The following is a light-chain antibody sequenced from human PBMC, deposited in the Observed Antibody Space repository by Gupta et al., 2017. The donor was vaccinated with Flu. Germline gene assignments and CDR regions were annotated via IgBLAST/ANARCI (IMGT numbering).Light chain of an antibody. V-gene: IGKV3-15*01. Sequence: SASPWERATLACRASQSVSSIRAWYQQKTGQPRRPLIYGVSARATGIPASSSGCGCRGDVTLTTISLHSEDLAVFDGHQYKNWTKWSPWTFGQGTKVEIK. CDR3: HQYKNWTKWSPWT. CDR2: GVS. J-gene: IGKJ1*01. CDR1: QSVSSI.